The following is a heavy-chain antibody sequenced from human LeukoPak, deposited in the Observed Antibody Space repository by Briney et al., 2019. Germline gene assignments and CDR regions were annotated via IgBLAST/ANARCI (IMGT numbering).Heavy chain of an antibody. V-gene: IGHV3-23*01. Sequence: GGSLRLSCAASGFTFSSYAMSWVRQAPGKGLEWVSAISGSSGSTYYADSGKGRFTISRDNSKTTLYLQMNSLRAEDTAVYYCARYYDFWSGPYYFDYWGQGTLVTVSS. CDR1: GFTFSSYA. J-gene: IGHJ4*02. CDR3: ARYYDFWSGPYYFDY. D-gene: IGHD3-3*01. CDR2: ISGSSGST.